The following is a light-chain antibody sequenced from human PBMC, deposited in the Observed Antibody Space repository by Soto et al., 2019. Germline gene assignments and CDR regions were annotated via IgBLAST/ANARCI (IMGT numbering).Light chain of an antibody. CDR1: QSVRSN. CDR2: GAS. Sequence: DIVMTQSPATLSVSPGERATLSCRASQSVRSNLAWYQQEPGQAPRLLIYGASTRATGIPARFSGSGSGTEFTLTISSLQSEDFGVYYCQQYNNWPLTFGGGTKVDIK. J-gene: IGKJ4*01. CDR3: QQYNNWPLT. V-gene: IGKV3-15*01.